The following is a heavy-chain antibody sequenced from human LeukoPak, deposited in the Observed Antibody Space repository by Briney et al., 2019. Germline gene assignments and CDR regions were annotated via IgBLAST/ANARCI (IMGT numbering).Heavy chain of an antibody. Sequence: SETLSLTCTVSGGSISSYYWSWIRQPPGKGLEWIGYIYYSGSTNYNPSLKSRVTISVDTSKNQFSLKLSSVTAADTAVYYCARGVYYYDSSGSGYYFDYWGQGTLVTVSS. CDR1: GGSISSYY. CDR2: IYYSGST. CDR3: ARGVYYYDSSGSGYYFDY. J-gene: IGHJ4*02. V-gene: IGHV4-59*01. D-gene: IGHD3-22*01.